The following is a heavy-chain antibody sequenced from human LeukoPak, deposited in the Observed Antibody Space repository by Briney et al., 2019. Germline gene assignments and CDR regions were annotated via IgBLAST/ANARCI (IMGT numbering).Heavy chain of an antibody. CDR1: GFTFSSYA. J-gene: IGHJ4*02. CDR2: ISYDGNNE. V-gene: IGHV3-30-3*01. D-gene: IGHD3-10*01. CDR3: ARLGYYGSGPFSYFDY. Sequence: PGRSLRLSCAASGFTFSSYAMHWVRQAPGKGLEWLAAISYDGNNEYYADSVKGRFTISRDNSENTLYLQMNSLRAEDTAVYFCARLGYYGSGPFSYFDYWGQGTLVTVSS.